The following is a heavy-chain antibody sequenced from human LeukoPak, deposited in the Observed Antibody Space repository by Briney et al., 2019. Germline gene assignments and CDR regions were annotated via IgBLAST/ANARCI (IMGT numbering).Heavy chain of an antibody. J-gene: IGHJ4*02. D-gene: IGHD3-16*01. CDR3: MSYAGRSDDY. Sequence: TGGSLRLSCAASGSTFSRYSMNWVRQAPGKGLEWVSSISSSSSYRYYADSVKGRFTISRDNAKNSLHLQMNSLRAEDTAVYYCMSYAGRSDDYWGQGTLVTVSS. CDR1: GSTFSRYS. V-gene: IGHV3-21*01. CDR2: ISSSSSYR.